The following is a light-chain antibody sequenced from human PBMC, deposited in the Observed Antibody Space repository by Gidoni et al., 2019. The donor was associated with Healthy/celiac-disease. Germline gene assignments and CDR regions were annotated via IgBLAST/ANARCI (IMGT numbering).Light chain of an antibody. J-gene: IGLJ2*01. CDR3: SSYTSSSTLVL. V-gene: IGLV2-14*01. CDR1: SSDVGGYNY. CDR2: EVN. Sequence: QSALTQPASVSGSPGQSITISCTGPSSDVGGYNYVSWYQQHPGKAPKLMIYEVNNRPSGVPDRFSGSKSGNTASLTISGLQAEDEADYYCSSYTSSSTLVLFGGGTKLTVL.